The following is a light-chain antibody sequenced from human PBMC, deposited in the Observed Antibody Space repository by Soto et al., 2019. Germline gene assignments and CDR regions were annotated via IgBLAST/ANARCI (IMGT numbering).Light chain of an antibody. CDR3: QQYHTSPVT. CDR2: GAS. Sequence: EIVLMQSPGTLSLSPGERATLSCRASQSVSSSYLAWYQQKPGQTPRLLIYGASGRATGIPDRFSGSGSGTDFTLTISRLEPEDFAVYYCQQYHTSPVTFGQGTKVDIK. J-gene: IGKJ1*01. CDR1: QSVSSSY. V-gene: IGKV3-20*01.